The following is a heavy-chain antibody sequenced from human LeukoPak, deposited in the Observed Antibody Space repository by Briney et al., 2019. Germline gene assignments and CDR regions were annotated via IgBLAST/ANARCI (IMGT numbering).Heavy chain of an antibody. Sequence: GGSLRLSCAASGFTFSSYWMHWVRQAPGKGLEWVSYISSSGSTIYYADSVKGRFTISRDNAKNSLYLQMNSLRAEDAAVYYCARESDDSSGYYNYWGQGTLVTVSS. J-gene: IGHJ4*02. CDR1: GFTFSSYW. CDR3: ARESDDSSGYYNY. CDR2: ISSSGSTI. V-gene: IGHV3-48*04. D-gene: IGHD3-22*01.